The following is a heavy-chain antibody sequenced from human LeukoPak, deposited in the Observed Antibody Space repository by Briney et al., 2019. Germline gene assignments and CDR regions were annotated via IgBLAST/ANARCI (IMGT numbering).Heavy chain of an antibody. CDR1: GFTFPSYG. CDR2: ISGYNGIT. J-gene: IGHJ4*02. Sequence: ASVTVSCKACGFTFPSYGFIWVRPAPGQGLEWMGWISGYNGITKYAQKFQGRVTMTTDTSTTTAYMELRSLRSDDTAVYYCARDYSNYEGDYWGQGTLVTVSS. CDR3: ARDYSNYEGDY. V-gene: IGHV1-18*01. D-gene: IGHD4-11*01.